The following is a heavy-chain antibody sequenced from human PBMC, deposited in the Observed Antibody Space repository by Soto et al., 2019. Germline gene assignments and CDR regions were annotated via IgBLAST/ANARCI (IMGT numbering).Heavy chain of an antibody. J-gene: IGHJ4*02. Sequence: EVQLVESGGGLVQPGGSLRLSCAASGFTFRNYWMTWVRQAPGKGLEWVANIKQDGSEKYYVDSVRGRFTISRDNAKNSLYLQMNSLRAEDTAVYYCARGEYHLPIDSWGQGTLVTVSS. CDR3: ARGEYHLPIDS. D-gene: IGHD2-2*01. V-gene: IGHV3-7*01. CDR1: GFTFRNYW. CDR2: IKQDGSEK.